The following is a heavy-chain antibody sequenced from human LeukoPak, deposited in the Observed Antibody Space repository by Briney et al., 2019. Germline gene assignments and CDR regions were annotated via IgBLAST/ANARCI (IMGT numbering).Heavy chain of an antibody. CDR2: IRYDGTNS. CDR1: GFTFTNYG. CDR3: AIEGGVPAGMDYYYYYMDV. J-gene: IGHJ6*03. D-gene: IGHD2-2*01. Sequence: GGSLRLSCAASGFTFTNYGMHWVRQAPGKGLEWVTFIRYDGTNSYYADSVKGRFTISRDNSKNTLYLQMNSLRAEDTAMYYCAIEGGVPAGMDYYYYYMDVWGKGTTVTVSS. V-gene: IGHV3-30*02.